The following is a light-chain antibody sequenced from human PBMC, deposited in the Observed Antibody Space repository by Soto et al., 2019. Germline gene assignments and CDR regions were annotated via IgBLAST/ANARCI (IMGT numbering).Light chain of an antibody. CDR3: QNYNGAPWT. J-gene: IGKJ1*01. CDR1: QGISNY. V-gene: IGKV1-27*01. CDR2: AAS. Sequence: ASVGDRVTITCRESQGISNYLVWYQQKPGKVPKLLIYAASTLQSGVPSRFSGSGSGTDFTLTISSLQPEDVATYYCQNYNGAPWTFGQGTKVDIK.